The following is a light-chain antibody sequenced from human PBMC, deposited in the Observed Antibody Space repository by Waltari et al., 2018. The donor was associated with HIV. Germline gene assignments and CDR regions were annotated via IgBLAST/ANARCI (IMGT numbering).Light chain of an antibody. V-gene: IGLV1-44*01. CDR3: GVWDDGLNGPE. CDR2: SDD. Sequence: QSVLTQPPSASGTPGQRVTISCSGSNSNIGTNTVSWYQHLPGTAPKLLIYSDDHRHSGGPDRFCGSKSGTSASLGISGLQSEDEADYYCGVWDDGLNGPEFGGGTKLTVL. J-gene: IGLJ3*02. CDR1: NSNIGTNT.